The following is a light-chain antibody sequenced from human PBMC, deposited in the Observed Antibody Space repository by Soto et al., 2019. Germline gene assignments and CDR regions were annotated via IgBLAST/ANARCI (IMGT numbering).Light chain of an antibody. CDR1: QSVSRY. V-gene: IGKV3-11*01. CDR2: DAS. Sequence: EIVLTQSPATLSLSPGERATLSCRASQSVSRYLAWYQQKPGQAPRLLISDASNRATGIPARFSGSGSGTDFTLTISSLEPEDFAVYYCQQRSYPITFGQGTRLEIK. CDR3: QQRSYPIT. J-gene: IGKJ5*01.